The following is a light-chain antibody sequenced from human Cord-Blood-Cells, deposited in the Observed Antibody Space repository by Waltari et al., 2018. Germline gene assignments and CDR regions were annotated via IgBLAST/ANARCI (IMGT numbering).Light chain of an antibody. Sequence: QSALTQPASVSGSPGQSITIFCTGTSSDVGVYNYVSWYQQHPGKAPKLMMYEVSNRPSGVSNRCAGSKAGNTASLTISGLQAEDEADYYCSSYTSSSTNYVFGTGTKVTVL. CDR3: SSYTSSSTNYV. V-gene: IGLV2-14*01. CDR1: SSDVGVYNY. CDR2: EVS. J-gene: IGLJ1*01.